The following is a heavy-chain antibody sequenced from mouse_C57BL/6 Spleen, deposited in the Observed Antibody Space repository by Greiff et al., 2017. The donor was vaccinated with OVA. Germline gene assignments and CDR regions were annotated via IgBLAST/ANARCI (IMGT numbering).Heavy chain of an antibody. CDR2: IYPGSGNT. Sequence: VKLMESGPELVKPGASVKISCKASGYSFTSYYIHWVKQRPGQGLEWIGWIYPGSGNTKYNEKFKGKATLTADTSSSTAYMQLSSLTSEDSAVYYCATSYGSSYGWYFDVWGTGTTVTVSS. CDR1: GYSFTSYY. J-gene: IGHJ1*03. V-gene: IGHV1-66*01. D-gene: IGHD1-1*01. CDR3: ATSYGSSYGWYFDV.